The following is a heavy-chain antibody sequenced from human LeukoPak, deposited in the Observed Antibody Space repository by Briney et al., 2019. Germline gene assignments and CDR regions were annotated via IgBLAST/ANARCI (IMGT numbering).Heavy chain of an antibody. D-gene: IGHD3-3*01. V-gene: IGHV4-4*07. J-gene: IGHJ6*02. CDR3: ARDSQDYDFWSGSGYYGMDV. CDR1: GGSISSYY. CDR2: IYTSGST. Sequence: SETLSLTCTVSGGSISSYYWSWIRQPAGKGLEWIGRIYTSGSTNYNPSLKSRVTMPVDTSKNQFSLKLSSVTAADTAVYYCARDSQDYDFWSGSGYYGMDVWGQGTTVTVSS.